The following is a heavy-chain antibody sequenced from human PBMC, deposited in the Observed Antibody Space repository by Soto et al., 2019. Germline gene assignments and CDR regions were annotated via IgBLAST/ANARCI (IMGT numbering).Heavy chain of an antibody. CDR3: ARDFRTYSHGVDV. CDR1: GYPFTGPY. V-gene: IGHV1-2*02. Sequence: QAQLMQSGTEVKKPGASVKVSCKASGYPFTGPYIYWVRQAPGQGLEWMGWINPSSGGTEFAEKFQGRVTVTRDTSIRTVFLELNSLTSDDTGVYFCARDFRTYSHGVDVWGQGTAVTVSS. CDR2: INPSSGGT. J-gene: IGHJ6*02. D-gene: IGHD4-4*01.